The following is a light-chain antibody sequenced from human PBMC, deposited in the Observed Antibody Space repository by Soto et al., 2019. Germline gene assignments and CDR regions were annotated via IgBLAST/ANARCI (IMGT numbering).Light chain of an antibody. V-gene: IGKV1-8*01. CDR2: AAS. J-gene: IGKJ1*01. CDR1: QGISSY. CDR3: QQYYSYPRT. Sequence: AIRMTQSPSSLSASTGDRVTITCQASQGISSYLAWYQQKPGKAPKLLIYAASTLQSGVPSRFSGSGSGTDCTLTISCLQSEDVSTYYCQQYYSYPRTLGQGTKVDIK.